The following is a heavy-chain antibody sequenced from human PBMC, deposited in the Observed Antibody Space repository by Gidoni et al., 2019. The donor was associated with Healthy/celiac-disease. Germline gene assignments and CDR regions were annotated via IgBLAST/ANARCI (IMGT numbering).Heavy chain of an antibody. V-gene: IGHV3-23*01. CDR3: AKDPGYSSSWYGGSAFDI. CDR2: SIGSGGST. J-gene: IGHJ3*02. Sequence: EVQLLESGVGVLQPGGSLRLSCAASAFTFSSYAMSWVRQAPGKGPEWGSASIGSGGSTYYADSVKGRFTISRDNSKNTLYLQMNSLRAEDTAVYYCAKDPGYSSSWYGGSAFDIWGQGTMVTVSS. CDR1: AFTFSSYA. D-gene: IGHD6-13*01.